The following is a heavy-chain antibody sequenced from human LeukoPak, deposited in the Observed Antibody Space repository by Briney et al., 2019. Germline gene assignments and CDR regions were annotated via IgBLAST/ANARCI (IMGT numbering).Heavy chain of an antibody. V-gene: IGHV4-34*01. CDR1: GGSFSGYY. D-gene: IGHD3-3*01. Sequence: SETLSLTCAVYGGSFSGYYWSWIRQPPGKGLEWIGEVNHSGSTNYNPSLKSRVTISVDTSKNQFSLKLSSVTAADTAVYYCARVDFWSGYYAAPRRVIDYWGQGTLVTVSS. CDR2: VNHSGST. CDR3: ARVDFWSGYYAAPRRVIDY. J-gene: IGHJ4*02.